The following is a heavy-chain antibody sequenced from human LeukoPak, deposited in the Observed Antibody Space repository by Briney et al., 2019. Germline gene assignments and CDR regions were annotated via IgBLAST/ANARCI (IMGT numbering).Heavy chain of an antibody. V-gene: IGHV1-24*01. CDR3: ATAPRPYSSGWYVRRENWFDP. CDR2: FDPEDGET. D-gene: IGHD6-19*01. CDR1: GYTLTELS. J-gene: IGHJ5*02. Sequence: ASVKVSCKVSGYTLTELSMHWVRQAPGKGLEWKGGFDPEDGETIYAQKFQGRVTMTEDTSTDTAYMELSSLRSEDTAVYYCATAPRPYSSGWYVRRENWFDPWGQGTLVTVSS.